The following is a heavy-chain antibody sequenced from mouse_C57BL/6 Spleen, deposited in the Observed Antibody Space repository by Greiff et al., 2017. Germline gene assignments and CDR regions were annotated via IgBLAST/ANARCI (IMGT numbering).Heavy chain of an antibody. J-gene: IGHJ3*01. CDR2: ISSGGDYI. CDR1: GFTFSSYA. V-gene: IGHV5-9-1*02. Sequence: EVQGVESGEGLVKPGGSLKLSCAASGFTFSSYAMSWVRQTPEKRLEWVAYISSGGDYIYYADTVKGRFTISRDNARNTLYLQMSSLKSEDTAMYYCTREEDYDWFAYWGQGTLVTVSA. D-gene: IGHD2-4*01. CDR3: TREEDYDWFAY.